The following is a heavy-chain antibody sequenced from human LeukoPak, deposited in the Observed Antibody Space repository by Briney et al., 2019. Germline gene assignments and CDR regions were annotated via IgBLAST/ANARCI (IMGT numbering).Heavy chain of an antibody. D-gene: IGHD3-9*01. CDR2: IYYSGST. CDR3: ARDFADYDILTGYHWNAFDI. CDR1: GGSISSYY. V-gene: IGHV4-59*01. J-gene: IGHJ3*02. Sequence: SETLSLTCTVSGGSISSYYWSWIRQPPGKGLEWIGYIYYSGSTNYNPSLKSRVTISVDTSKNQFSLKLSSVTAADTAVYYCARDFADYDILTGYHWNAFDIWGQGTMVTVSS.